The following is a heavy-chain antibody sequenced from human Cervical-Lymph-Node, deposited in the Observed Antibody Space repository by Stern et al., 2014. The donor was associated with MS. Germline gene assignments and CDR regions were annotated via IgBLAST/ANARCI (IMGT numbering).Heavy chain of an antibody. CDR2: ISDSGVYT. CDR1: GFTFSTYA. CDR3: AKDLGRGVVVVPLYGLDV. V-gene: IGHV3-23*04. Sequence: VQLVESGGGLVQPGGSLRLSCAASGFTFSTYAFSWVRQAPGKGLELVSSISDSGVYTYYADSVKGRFTISRDNSKSMLYLEMQSLRAEDTAVYHCAKDLGRGVVVVPLYGLDVWGQGTTVTVSS. D-gene: IGHD2-2*01. J-gene: IGHJ6*02.